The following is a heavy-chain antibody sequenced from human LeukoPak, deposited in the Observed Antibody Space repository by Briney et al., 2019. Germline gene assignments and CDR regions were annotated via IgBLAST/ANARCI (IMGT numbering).Heavy chain of an antibody. CDR2: IRYDGSNK. Sequence: GGSLRLSCAASGFTFSSYGMHWVRQAPGKGLEWVAFIRYDGSNKYYADSVKGRFTISRDNAQNSVYLQMASLRAEDTAVYYCARMGGSNWNREVNWFDPWGQGTLVTVSS. D-gene: IGHD1-1*01. J-gene: IGHJ5*02. CDR3: ARMGGSNWNREVNWFDP. V-gene: IGHV3-30*02. CDR1: GFTFSSYG.